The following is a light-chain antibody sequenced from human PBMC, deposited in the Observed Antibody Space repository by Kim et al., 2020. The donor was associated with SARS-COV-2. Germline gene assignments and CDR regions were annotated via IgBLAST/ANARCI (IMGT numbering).Light chain of an antibody. V-gene: IGLV2-14*03. CDR3: TSYTHSSTLV. CDR2: DVS. J-gene: IGLJ2*01. Sequence: GPSITVSCTGTSNDVGAYNYVSRYRQHPGKAPKLLIYDVSDRPSGVSNRFSGSKSGDTASLTISGLQAEDEATYFCTSYTHSSTLVFGGGTQLTVL. CDR1: SNDVGAYNY.